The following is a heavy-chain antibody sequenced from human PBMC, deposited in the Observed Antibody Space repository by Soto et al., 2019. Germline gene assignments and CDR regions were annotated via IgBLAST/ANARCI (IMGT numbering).Heavy chain of an antibody. CDR2: MNSDGSST. CDR1: GFTFGNSW. V-gene: IGHV3-74*01. J-gene: IGHJ4*02. Sequence: GWSLRLSCAASGFTFGNSWMHWVRQAPGEGLEWVSRMNSDGSSTNYADSVRGRFTISRDNSKNTVFLHMDSLRAEDTAVYYCAKDRDYPRDYFHYWGQGTLVTVSS. D-gene: IGHD3-10*01. CDR3: AKDRDYPRDYFHY.